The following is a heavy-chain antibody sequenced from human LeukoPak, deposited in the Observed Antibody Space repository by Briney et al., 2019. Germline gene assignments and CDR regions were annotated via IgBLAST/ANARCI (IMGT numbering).Heavy chain of an antibody. Sequence: SETLSLTCAVSGYSISSGYYWGWIRQPPGKGLEWIGSIYYSGSTYYNPSLKSRVTISVDTSKNQFSLKLSSVTAADTAVYYCARRTYYYDSSGYYYSIYFDYWGQGTLVTVSS. CDR1: GYSISSGYY. D-gene: IGHD3-22*01. J-gene: IGHJ4*02. V-gene: IGHV4-38-2*01. CDR2: IYYSGST. CDR3: ARRTYYYDSSGYYYSIYFDY.